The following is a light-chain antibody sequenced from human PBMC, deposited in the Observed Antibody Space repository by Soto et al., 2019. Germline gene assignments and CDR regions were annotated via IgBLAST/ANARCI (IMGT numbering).Light chain of an antibody. CDR3: AAWDDSLNGYV. V-gene: IGLV1-44*01. CDR1: SSNIGSNT. CDR2: SNN. J-gene: IGLJ1*01. Sequence: QSVLTQPPSASGTPGQRVTISCSGSSSNIGSNTVNWYQQLPGTAPKLLIYSNNQRPSGVPDRFSGSKSGTSASLAISGLQYEDEADYYCAAWDDSLNGYVLGTWTKVTVL.